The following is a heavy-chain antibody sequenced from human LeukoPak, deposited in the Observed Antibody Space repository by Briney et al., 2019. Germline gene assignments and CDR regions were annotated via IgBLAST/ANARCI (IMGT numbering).Heavy chain of an antibody. D-gene: IGHD6-13*01. CDR1: GGSISSSSYY. V-gene: IGHV4-39*07. CDR3: AIGPGIAAAGDLDY. J-gene: IGHJ4*02. Sequence: SETLSLTCTVSGGSISSSSYYWSWIRQPPGKGLEWIGEINHSGSTNYNPSLKSRVTISVDTSKNQFSLKLSSVTAADTAVYYCAIGPGIAAAGDLDYWGQGTLVTVSS. CDR2: INHSGST.